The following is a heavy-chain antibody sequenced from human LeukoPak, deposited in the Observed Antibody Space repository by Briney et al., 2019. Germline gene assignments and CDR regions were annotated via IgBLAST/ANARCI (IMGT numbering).Heavy chain of an antibody. V-gene: IGHV3-7*01. Sequence: GGSLRLSCAASGFTFSSYWMSWVRQAPGKGLEWVANIKQDGSEKYYVDSVKGRFTISRDNAKNSLYLQMNSLRAEDTAVYYCARGSFFGYGDLDAFDIWGQGTMVTVSS. CDR1: GFTFSSYW. CDR2: IKQDGSEK. CDR3: ARGSFFGYGDLDAFDI. D-gene: IGHD4-17*01. J-gene: IGHJ3*02.